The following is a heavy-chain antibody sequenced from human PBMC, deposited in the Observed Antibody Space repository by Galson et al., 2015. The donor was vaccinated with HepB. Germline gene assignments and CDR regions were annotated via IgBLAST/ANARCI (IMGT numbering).Heavy chain of an antibody. CDR2: ISGSGGST. V-gene: IGHV3-23*01. Sequence: SLRLSCAASGFTFSSYAMSWVRQAPGKGLEWVSAISGSGGSTYYADSVKGRFTISRDNSKNTLYLQMNSLRAEDTAVYYCAKGGIWGSGQGDYFDYWGQGTLVTVSS. CDR1: GFTFSSYA. J-gene: IGHJ4*02. D-gene: IGHD6-19*01. CDR3: AKGGIWGSGQGDYFDY.